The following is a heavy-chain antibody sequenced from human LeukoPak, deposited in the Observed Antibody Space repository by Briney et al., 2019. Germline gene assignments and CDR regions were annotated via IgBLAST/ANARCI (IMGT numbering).Heavy chain of an antibody. CDR1: GFTFNSFG. CDR2: IYYDGSNN. V-gene: IGHV3-30*12. J-gene: IGHJ5*02. D-gene: IGHD3-22*01. CDR3: ARDHHPGYHDNLGFNWLDP. Sequence: PGGSLRLSCAASGFTFNSFGIHWVRQAPGKGLEWVAVIYYDGSNNFYSDSVKGRFTISRDNSKNTVFLQMSSLRAEDTAVYYCARDHHPGYHDNLGFNWLDPWGQGTLVSVSS.